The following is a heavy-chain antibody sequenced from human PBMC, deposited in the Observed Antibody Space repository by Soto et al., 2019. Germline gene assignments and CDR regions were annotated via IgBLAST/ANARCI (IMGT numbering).Heavy chain of an antibody. D-gene: IGHD3-9*01. CDR2: ISYDGSNK. CDR3: AKGPDFDWLGYFDY. CDR1: GFTFSSYG. Sequence: GGSLRLSCAASGFTFSSYGMHWVRQAPGKGLEWVAVISYDGSNKYYADSVKGRFTISRDNSKNTLYLQMNSLRAEDTAVYYCAKGPDFDWLGYFDYWGQGTLVTVSS. J-gene: IGHJ4*02. V-gene: IGHV3-30*18.